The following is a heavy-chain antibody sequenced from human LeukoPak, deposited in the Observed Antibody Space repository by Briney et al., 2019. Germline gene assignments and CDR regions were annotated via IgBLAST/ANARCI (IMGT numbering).Heavy chain of an antibody. Sequence: GGSLRLSCAASGFTFSSYAMHWVRQAPGKGLEWVAVISYDGSNKYYADSVKGRFTISRDNSKNTLYLQMNSLRAEDTAVYYCASSSPSSKWILLYYGMDVWGQGTTVTVSS. J-gene: IGHJ6*02. CDR3: ASSSPSSKWILLYYGMDV. D-gene: IGHD5-18*01. CDR2: ISYDGSNK. CDR1: GFTFSSYA. V-gene: IGHV3-30-3*01.